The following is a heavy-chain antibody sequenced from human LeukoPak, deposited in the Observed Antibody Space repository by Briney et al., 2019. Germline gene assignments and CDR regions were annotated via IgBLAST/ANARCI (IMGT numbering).Heavy chain of an antibody. CDR1: GFTFSDYY. J-gene: IGHJ4*02. V-gene: IGHV3-11*04. CDR3: AREGDFGSSLTTLRGFDY. D-gene: IGHD3-10*01. Sequence: PGGSLRLSCAASGFTFSDYYMSWIRQAPGKGLEWVSYISSSGSTIYYADSVKGRFTISRDNAKNSLYLQMNSLRAEDTAVYYCAREGDFGSSLTTLRGFDYWGQGTLVTVSS. CDR2: ISSSGSTI.